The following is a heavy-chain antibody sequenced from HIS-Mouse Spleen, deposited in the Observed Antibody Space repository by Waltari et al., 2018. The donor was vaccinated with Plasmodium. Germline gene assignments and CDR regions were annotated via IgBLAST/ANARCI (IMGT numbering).Heavy chain of an antibody. CDR1: GFTVSSYG. CDR3: ASLGIRDY. CDR2: ISYDGSNK. J-gene: IGHJ4*02. D-gene: IGHD3-16*01. Sequence: QVQLVESGGGVVQPGRSLRLSCAASGFTVSSYGRHWVRQAPGKGLEWVAVISYDGSNKYYADSVKGRFTISRDNSKNTLYLQMNSLRAEDTAVYYCASLGIRDYWGQGTLVTVSS. V-gene: IGHV3-30*03.